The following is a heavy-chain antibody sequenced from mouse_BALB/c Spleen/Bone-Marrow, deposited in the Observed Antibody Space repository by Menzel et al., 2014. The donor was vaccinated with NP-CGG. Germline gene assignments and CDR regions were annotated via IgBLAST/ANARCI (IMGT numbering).Heavy chain of an antibody. V-gene: IGHV3-8*02. D-gene: IGHD1-1*01. Sequence: VQLQQSGPSLVKPSQTLSLSCSVTGDSTTSGYWNWIRKFPGNKLEYMGYISYSGSTYYNPSLQSRITITRDTSNNQYYLQLNSVTTEDTATYYCASYYYGSSYAMDYWGQGTSVTVSS. J-gene: IGHJ4*01. CDR3: ASYYYGSSYAMDY. CDR2: ISYSGST. CDR1: GDSTTSGY.